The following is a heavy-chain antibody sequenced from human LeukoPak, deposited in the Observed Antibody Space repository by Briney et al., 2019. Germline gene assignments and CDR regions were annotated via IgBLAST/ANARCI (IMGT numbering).Heavy chain of an antibody. CDR3: ARGGGSYYVTDH. D-gene: IGHD1-26*01. Sequence: GGSLRLSCAASGFTFSSYAMSWVRQAPGKGLEWVSVIYSGGSIYYADSVKGRFTISRDNSKNTLYLQMNSLRAEDTAVYYCARGGGSYYVTDHWGQGILVTVSS. J-gene: IGHJ4*02. CDR2: IYSGGSI. CDR1: GFTFSSYA. V-gene: IGHV3-53*01.